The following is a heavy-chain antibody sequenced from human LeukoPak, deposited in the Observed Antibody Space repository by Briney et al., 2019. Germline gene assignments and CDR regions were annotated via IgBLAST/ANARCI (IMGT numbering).Heavy chain of an antibody. CDR1: GDTFSSYV. CDR2: ISAYNGNT. J-gene: IGHJ3*02. V-gene: IGHV1-18*01. CDR3: ARTGFVDTAMVFDI. D-gene: IGHD5-18*01. Sequence: EASVKVSCKASGDTFSSYVVSWVRQAPGQGLEWMGWISAYNGNTNYAQKLQGRVTLTTDTSTSTAYMELRSLRSDDTAVYYCARTGFVDTAMVFDIWGQGTMVTVSS.